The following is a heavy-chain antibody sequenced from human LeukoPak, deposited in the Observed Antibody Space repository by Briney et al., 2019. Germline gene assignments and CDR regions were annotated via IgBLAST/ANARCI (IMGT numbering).Heavy chain of an antibody. CDR3: AREMATRNWYYFDC. Sequence: SVKVSFKASGGTFSSCAISWLRQALGQGLELMRRIIPILGIANYAQKFQGRVTITADKSTSTAYMELSSLRSEDTAVYYCAREMATRNWYYFDCWGQGTLVTVSS. J-gene: IGHJ4*02. CDR2: IIPILGIA. CDR1: GGTFSSCA. D-gene: IGHD5-24*01. V-gene: IGHV1-69*04.